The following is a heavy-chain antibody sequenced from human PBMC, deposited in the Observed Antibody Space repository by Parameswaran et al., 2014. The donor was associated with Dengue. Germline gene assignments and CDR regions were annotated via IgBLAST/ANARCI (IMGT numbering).Heavy chain of an antibody. V-gene: IGHV3-21*01. CDR3: ARAQRTRVGITIFGGVLGSYYYGMDV. D-gene: IGHD3-3*01. J-gene: IGHJ6*02. Sequence: KWIRQPPGKGLEWVSSISSSSSYIYYADSVKGRFTISRDNAKNSLYLQMNSLRAEDTAVYYCARAQRTRVGITIFGGVLGSYYYGMDVWGQGTTGTVSS. CDR2: ISSSSSYI.